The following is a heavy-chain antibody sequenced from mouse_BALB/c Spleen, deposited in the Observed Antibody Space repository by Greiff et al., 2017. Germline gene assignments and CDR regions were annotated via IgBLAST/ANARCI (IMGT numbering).Heavy chain of an antibody. V-gene: IGHV5-6*01. CDR3: ARPDDGYYAMDY. Sequence: EVKLVESGGDLVKPGGSLKLSCAASGFTFSSYGMSWVRQTPDKRLEWVATISSGGSYTYYPDSVKGRFTISRDNAKNTLYLQMSSLKSEDTAMYYCARPDDGYYAMDYWGQGTSVTVSS. D-gene: IGHD2-3*01. CDR1: GFTFSSYG. CDR2: ISSGGSYT. J-gene: IGHJ4*01.